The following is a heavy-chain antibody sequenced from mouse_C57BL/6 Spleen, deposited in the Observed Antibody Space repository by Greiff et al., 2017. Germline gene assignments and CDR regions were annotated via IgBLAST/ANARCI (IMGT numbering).Heavy chain of an antibody. V-gene: IGHV7-1*01. CDR3: ARDGYYGAMDY. Sequence: EVKLVESGGGLVQSGRSLRLSCATSGFTFSDFYMEWVRQAPGKGLEWIAASRNKANDYTTEYSASVKGRFIVSRDTSQSILYLQMNALRAEDTAIYCCARDGYYGAMDYWGQGTSVTVSS. D-gene: IGHD1-1*01. CDR2: SRNKANDYTT. J-gene: IGHJ4*01. CDR1: GFTFSDFY.